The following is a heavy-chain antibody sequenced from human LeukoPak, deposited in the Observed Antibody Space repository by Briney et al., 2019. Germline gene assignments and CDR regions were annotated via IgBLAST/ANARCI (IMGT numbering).Heavy chain of an antibody. Sequence: GGSLRLSCAASGFSVSTKYMTWVRQAPGKGLEWISVIYSDGSTFYADSVKGRFTISRDNSKNTLYLQMNSLRAEDTAVYYCASRITTKLYWYFDLWGRGTLVTVSS. D-gene: IGHD3-3*01. J-gene: IGHJ2*01. CDR3: ASRITTKLYWYFDL. V-gene: IGHV3-53*01. CDR1: GFSVSTKY. CDR2: IYSDGST.